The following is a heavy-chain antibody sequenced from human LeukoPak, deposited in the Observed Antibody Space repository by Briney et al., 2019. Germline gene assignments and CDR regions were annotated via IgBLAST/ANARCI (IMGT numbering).Heavy chain of an antibody. D-gene: IGHD3-22*01. CDR3: ARVDYYDSRPIDY. V-gene: IGHV4-34*01. CDR2: INHSGST. J-gene: IGHJ4*02. CDR1: GGSFSGYY. Sequence: SETLSLTCAVYGGSFSGYYWSWIRQPPGKGLEWIGEINHSGSTNYNPSLKSRVTTSVDTSKNQFSLKMTSVTAADTAVYYCARVDYYDSRPIDYWGQGTLVTVSS.